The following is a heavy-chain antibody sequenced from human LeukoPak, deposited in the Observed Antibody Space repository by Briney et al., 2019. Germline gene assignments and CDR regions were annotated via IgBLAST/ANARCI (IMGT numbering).Heavy chain of an antibody. CDR1: GYTFTSNY. CDR2: INPSGGST. CDR3: ARTGSGFLEWLEDEYYFDY. J-gene: IGHJ4*02. D-gene: IGHD3-3*01. V-gene: IGHV1-46*01. Sequence: ASVKVSCKSFGYTFTSNYMHWVRQAPGQGPEWMGVINPSGGSTSYAQKLQGRVTMTTDTSTSTAYMELRSLRSDDTAVYYCARTGSGFLEWLEDEYYFDYWGQGTLVTVSS.